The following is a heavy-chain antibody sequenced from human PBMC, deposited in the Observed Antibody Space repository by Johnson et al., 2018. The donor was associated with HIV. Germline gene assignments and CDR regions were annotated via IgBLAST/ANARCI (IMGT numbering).Heavy chain of an antibody. CDR1: GFTFDDYA. J-gene: IGHJ3*02. CDR2: ISWNSGSI. CDR3: AKTRRKLVDAFDI. D-gene: IGHD6-6*01. Sequence: VQLVESGGGLVQPGRSLRLSCAASGFTFDDYAMHWVRQAPGKGLEWVSGISWNSGSIGYADSVKGRFTISSDNAKNSLYLQMNSLRAEDTALYYCAKTRRKLVDAFDIWGQGTMVTVSS. V-gene: IGHV3-9*01.